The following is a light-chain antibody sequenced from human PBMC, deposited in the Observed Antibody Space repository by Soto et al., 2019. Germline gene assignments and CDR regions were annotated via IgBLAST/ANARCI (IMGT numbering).Light chain of an antibody. CDR1: SSDIIDYNY. Sequence: QSALTQPASVSGSPGQSITISCTATSSDIIDYNYVSWYQQHPGKAPKLMIYEVNNRPSGLSNRFSGSKSGNTASLTISGLQAEDEADYYCSSYTSSTTPYVVFGGGTKVTVL. CDR3: SSYTSSTTPYVV. V-gene: IGLV2-14*01. CDR2: EVN. J-gene: IGLJ2*01.